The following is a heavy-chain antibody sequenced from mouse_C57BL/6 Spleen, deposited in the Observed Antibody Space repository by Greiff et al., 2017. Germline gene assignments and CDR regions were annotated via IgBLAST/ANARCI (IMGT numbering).Heavy chain of an antibody. CDR3: ARGQLRLGMDY. D-gene: IGHD3-2*02. V-gene: IGHV1-55*01. J-gene: IGHJ4*01. CDR1: GYTFTSYW. CDR2: IYPGSGST. Sequence: VKLQQPGAELVKPGASVKMSCKASGYTFTSYWITWVKQRPGQGLEWIGDIYPGSGSTNYNEKFKSKATLTVDTSSSTAYMQLSSLTSEDSAVYYCARGQLRLGMDYWGQGTSVTVSS.